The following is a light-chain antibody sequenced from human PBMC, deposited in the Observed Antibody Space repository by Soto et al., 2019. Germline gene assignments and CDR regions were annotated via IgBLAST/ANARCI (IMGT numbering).Light chain of an antibody. V-gene: IGLV2-14*03. J-gene: IGLJ2*01. Sequence: QSVLTQPASVSGSPGQSITISCTGTSSDVGGYNYVSWYQHYPGKAPKLMIYDVSNRPSGVSDRFSGSKSGNTASLTISGLQTEDEADYYCSSYTSSNTLVVFGRGTKLTVL. CDR2: DVS. CDR3: SSYTSSNTLVV. CDR1: SSDVGGYNY.